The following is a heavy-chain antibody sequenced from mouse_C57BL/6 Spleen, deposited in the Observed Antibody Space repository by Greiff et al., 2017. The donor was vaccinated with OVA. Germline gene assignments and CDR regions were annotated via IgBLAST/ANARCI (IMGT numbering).Heavy chain of an antibody. CDR3: ARWVYDVYAMDY. D-gene: IGHD2-12*01. Sequence: QVQLQQSDAELVKPGASVKISCKVSGYTFTDHTIHWMKQRPEQGLEWIGYIYPRDGSTKYNEQFKGKATLTADKSSSTAYKQLNRLTSEDSTDYVCARWVYDVYAMDYWGQGTSVTVSS. J-gene: IGHJ4*01. CDR2: IYPRDGST. CDR1: GYTFTDHT. V-gene: IGHV1-78*01.